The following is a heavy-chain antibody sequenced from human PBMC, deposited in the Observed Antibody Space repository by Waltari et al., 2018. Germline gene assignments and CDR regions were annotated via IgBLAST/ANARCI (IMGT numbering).Heavy chain of an antibody. J-gene: IGHJ4*02. CDR1: GYTFIDYY. Sequence: EVQLVQSGTEVKKPGASVKISCKASGYTFIDYYLHWVRQAPGKGLEWMGRVDPEDGEVDYVQKFQDRVTITRDTSIDTAYMELSSLTSEDTAVYYCATGAGTTFHNSLDVWGRGVLVTVSS. CDR3: ATGAGTTFHNSLDV. D-gene: IGHD1-1*01. CDR2: VDPEDGEV. V-gene: IGHV1-69-2*01.